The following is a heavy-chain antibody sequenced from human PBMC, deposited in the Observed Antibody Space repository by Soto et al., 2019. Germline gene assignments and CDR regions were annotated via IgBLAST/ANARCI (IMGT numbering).Heavy chain of an antibody. J-gene: IGHJ4*02. CDR3: ARDSGWPNLNFDS. V-gene: IGHV3-30*03. CDR2: SSYDGRET. D-gene: IGHD3-10*01. Sequence: GGSLRLSCAASDFDFSSYGIHWVRQGPGKGLERVAASSYDGRETFYADSAKGRFTVSKEMSKNPAFLQMNALRHEDTAVYFGARDSGWPNLNFDSCGQGTPGTVSS. CDR1: DFDFSSYG.